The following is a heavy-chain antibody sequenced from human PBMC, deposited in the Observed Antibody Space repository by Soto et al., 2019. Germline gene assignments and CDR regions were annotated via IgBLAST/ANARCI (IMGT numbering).Heavy chain of an antibody. Sequence: PSETLSLTCTVSGGSIRSYYWSWIRQPAGKALEWIGRIYTSGTTNYNPSLKSRVTMSLDTSKNQFSLKLSSVTAADTAVYYCAREGASGFGMDVWGQGTTVTVSS. V-gene: IGHV4-4*07. CDR1: GGSIRSYY. J-gene: IGHJ6*02. CDR2: IYTSGTT. D-gene: IGHD1-26*01. CDR3: AREGASGFGMDV.